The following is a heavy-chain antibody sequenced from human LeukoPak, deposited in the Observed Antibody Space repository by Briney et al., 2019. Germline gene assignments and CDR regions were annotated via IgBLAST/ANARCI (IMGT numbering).Heavy chain of an antibody. CDR1: GFTFSSYG. CDR2: IRYDGSNK. Sequence: EGSLRLSCAASGFTFSSYGMHWVRQAPDKGLEWVAFIRYDGSNKYYADSVKGRFTISRDNSKNTLYLQMNSLRAEDTAVYYCAKDRSLYYGMDVWGQGTTVTVSS. CDR3: AKDRSLYYGMDV. V-gene: IGHV3-30*02. J-gene: IGHJ6*02.